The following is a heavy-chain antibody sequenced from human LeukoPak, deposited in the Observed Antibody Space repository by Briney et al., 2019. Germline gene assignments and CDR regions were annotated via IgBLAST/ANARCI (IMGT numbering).Heavy chain of an antibody. CDR1: GFTVITNY. D-gene: IGHD6-19*01. V-gene: IGHV3-66*01. J-gene: IGHJ4*02. CDR3: GCSSGYYYPAY. Sequence: GGSLRLSCAASGFTVITNYMTWVRQAPGKGLERVSVLYSGGATDYADSVKGRFTISRDNSKNTLYLQMSSLRAEDTAVYFCGCSSGYYYPAYWGQGTLVTVSS. CDR2: LYSGGAT.